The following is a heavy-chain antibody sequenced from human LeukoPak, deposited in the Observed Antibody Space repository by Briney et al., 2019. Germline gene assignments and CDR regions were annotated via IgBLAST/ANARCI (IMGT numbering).Heavy chain of an antibody. V-gene: IGHV4-59*12. CDR1: GGPISSYY. D-gene: IGHD2-15*01. J-gene: IGHJ5*02. CDR3: ARDRSSGSYWFDP. Sequence: SETLSLTCTVSGGPISSYYWSWIRQPPGKGLEWIGYIYYSGSTNYNPSLKSRVTISVDTSKNQFSLKLSSVTAADTAVYYCARDRSSGSYWFDPWGQGTLVTVSS. CDR2: IYYSGST.